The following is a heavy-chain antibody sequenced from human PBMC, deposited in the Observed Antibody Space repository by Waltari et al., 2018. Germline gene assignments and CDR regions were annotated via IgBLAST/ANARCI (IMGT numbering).Heavy chain of an antibody. CDR2: IYSGGST. CDR1: GFTVRRTY. Sequence: EVQLVASGGGLIQPGGSLRLSCAASGFTVRRTYISWVRQPPGKGLEWVSVIYSGGSTYYADSVKGRFTISRDNSKNTLYLQMNSLRAEDTAVYYCASFGSSGYYSFAFDYWGQGTLVTVSS. V-gene: IGHV3-53*01. CDR3: ASFGSSGYYSFAFDY. J-gene: IGHJ4*02. D-gene: IGHD3-22*01.